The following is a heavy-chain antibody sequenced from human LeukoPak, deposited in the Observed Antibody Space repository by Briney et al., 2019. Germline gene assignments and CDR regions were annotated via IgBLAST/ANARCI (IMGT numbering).Heavy chain of an antibody. CDR3: ARAFTIFGVVSYYFDY. CDR2: ISGSGGST. Sequence: GGSLRLSCAASGFTFSSYAMSWVRQAPGKGLEWVSAISGSGGSTYYADSVKGRFTISRDNSKNTLYLQMNSLRAEDTAVYYCARAFTIFGVVSYYFDYWGQGTLVTVSS. D-gene: IGHD3-3*01. V-gene: IGHV3-23*01. J-gene: IGHJ4*02. CDR1: GFTFSSYA.